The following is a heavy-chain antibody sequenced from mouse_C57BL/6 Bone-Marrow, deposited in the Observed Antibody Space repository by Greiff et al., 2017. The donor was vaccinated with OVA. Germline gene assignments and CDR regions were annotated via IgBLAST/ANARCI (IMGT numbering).Heavy chain of an antibody. D-gene: IGHD4-1*01. CDR3: ARELGRGRLGWFAY. CDR2: IYPGGGYT. V-gene: IGHV1-63*01. J-gene: IGHJ3*01. Sequence: VQLQQSGAELVRPGTSVKMSCKASGYTFTNYWIGWAKQRPGHGLEWIGDIYPGGGYTNYNEKFKGKATLTADKSSSTAYMQFSSLTSEDSAIYYGARELGRGRLGWFAYWGQGTLVTVSA. CDR1: GYTFTNYW.